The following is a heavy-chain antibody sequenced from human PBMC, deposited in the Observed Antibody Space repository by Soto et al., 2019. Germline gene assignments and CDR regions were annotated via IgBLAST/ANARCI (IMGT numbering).Heavy chain of an antibody. J-gene: IGHJ4*02. D-gene: IGHD3-3*01. V-gene: IGHV3-23*01. CDR1: GFTFSSYA. Sequence: GGSLRLSCAASGFTFSSYAMTWVRQAPGKGLEWVSTISGNGGYTYYSDSVRGRFTISRDNSKKMLYLQMDSLRADDTGVFYCAKGKANTVFGVDTLFDYWGQGTQVTVSS. CDR3: AKGKANTVFGVDTLFDY. CDR2: ISGNGGYT.